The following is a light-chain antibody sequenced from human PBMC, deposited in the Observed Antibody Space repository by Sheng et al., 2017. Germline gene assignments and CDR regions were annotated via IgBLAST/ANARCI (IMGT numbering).Light chain of an antibody. CDR3: QSYDSSVSAVV. J-gene: IGLJ2*01. Sequence: QSVLTQPPSVSAAPGQKVTISCSGSSSNIGNNYVSWYQQLPGTAPKLLIYDNNKRPSGVPARFSGSKSGTSGTLAITDLQAEDEAEYYCQSYDSSVSAVVFGGGTKLTVL. V-gene: IGLV1-51*01. CDR2: DNN. CDR1: SSNIGNNY.